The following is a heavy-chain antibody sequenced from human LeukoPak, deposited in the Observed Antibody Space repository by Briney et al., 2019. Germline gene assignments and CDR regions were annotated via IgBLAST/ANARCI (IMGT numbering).Heavy chain of an antibody. CDR3: ARVESYYDSSGSYPKARWFDP. D-gene: IGHD3-22*01. CDR2: IYYSGRT. Sequence: SETLSLTCTVSGDFISSYYWSWIRQPPGKGLEWIGYIYYSGRTTYNPSLKSRVTISVDTSKNQFSLNLTSVTAADTAVYYCARVESYYDSSGSYPKARWFDPWGQGTLVTVSS. J-gene: IGHJ5*02. V-gene: IGHV4-59*01. CDR1: GDFISSYY.